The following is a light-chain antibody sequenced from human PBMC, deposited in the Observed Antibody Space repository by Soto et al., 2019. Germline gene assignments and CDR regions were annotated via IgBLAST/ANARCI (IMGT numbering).Light chain of an antibody. J-gene: IGKJ1*01. CDR2: WGS. CDR3: MQGLQSPPT. V-gene: IGKV2-28*01. CDR1: QSLLHSNGYNY. Sequence: DIVMTQSPLSLPVTPGEPASISCRSSQSLLHSNGYNYLDWYLQKPAQSPQLLIYWGSNRASGVTDRFSGSGSGTDFTLKINRVEAEDFGDYFCMQGLQSPPTLGQGTKVEIK.